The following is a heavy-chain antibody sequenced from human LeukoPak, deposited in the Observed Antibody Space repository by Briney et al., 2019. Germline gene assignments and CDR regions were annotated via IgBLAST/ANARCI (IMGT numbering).Heavy chain of an antibody. CDR2: IYYSGST. Sequence: SETLSLTCTVSGGSISSSSYYWGWIRQPPGKGLEWIGSIYYSGSTNYNPSLKSRVTISVDTSKNQFSLKLSSVTAADTAVYYCARALQPAAKDPQGYWGQGTLVTVSS. J-gene: IGHJ4*02. CDR3: ARALQPAAKDPQGY. CDR1: GGSISSSSYY. V-gene: IGHV4-39*07. D-gene: IGHD6-13*01.